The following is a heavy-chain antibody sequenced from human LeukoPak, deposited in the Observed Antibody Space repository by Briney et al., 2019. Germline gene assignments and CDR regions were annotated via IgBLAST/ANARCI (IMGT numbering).Heavy chain of an antibody. CDR3: ARDGSYYDFWSGYYRHGMDV. D-gene: IGHD3-3*01. J-gene: IGHJ6*02. Sequence: PGGSLRLSCAASGVTFSSYAMSWVRQAPGKGLEWVSAISGSGGSTYYADSVKGRFTISSDNSKNTLYLQMNSLRAEDTAVYYCARDGSYYDFWSGYYRHGMDVWGQGTTVTVSS. V-gene: IGHV3-23*01. CDR2: ISGSGGST. CDR1: GVTFSSYA.